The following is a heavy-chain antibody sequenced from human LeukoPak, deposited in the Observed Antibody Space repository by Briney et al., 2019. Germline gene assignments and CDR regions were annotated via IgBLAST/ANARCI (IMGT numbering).Heavy chain of an antibody. CDR2: FSGSGGSR. CDR1: GFTFSSYA. CDR3: AREAYGDYVFAIDY. V-gene: IGHV3-23*01. D-gene: IGHD4-17*01. J-gene: IGHJ4*02. Sequence: GGSLRLSCAASGFTFSSYAMTWVRQAPGKGLEWVSSFSGSGGSRYYADSVKGRFTISRDNAKNSLYLQMNSLRAEDTAVYYCAREAYGDYVFAIDYWGQGTLVTVSS.